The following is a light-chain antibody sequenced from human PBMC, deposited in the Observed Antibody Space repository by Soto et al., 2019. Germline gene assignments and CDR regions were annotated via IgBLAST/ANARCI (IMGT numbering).Light chain of an antibody. CDR1: SSDIGGYIY. CDR3: CSYAGSYTLL. Sequence: QSALTQPRSVSGSPGQSVTISCTGTSSDIGGYIYVSWYQQHPGKAPKLIICDVSQRPSGVPDRFSGSKSGNTASLTISGLQAEYEADYYCCSYAGSYTLLFGGGTKVTVL. CDR2: DVS. J-gene: IGLJ2*01. V-gene: IGLV2-11*01.